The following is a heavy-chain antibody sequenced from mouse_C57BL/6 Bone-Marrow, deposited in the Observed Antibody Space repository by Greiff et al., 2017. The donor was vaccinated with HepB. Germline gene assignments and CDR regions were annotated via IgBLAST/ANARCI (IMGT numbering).Heavy chain of an antibody. J-gene: IGHJ2*01. V-gene: IGHV1-59*01. CDR1: GYTFTSYW. Sequence: VQLQQPGAELVRPGTSVKLSCKASGYTFTSYWMHWVKQRPGQGLEWIGVIDPSDSYTNYNQKFKGKATLTVDTSSSTAYMQLSSLTSEDSAVYYCARLGVWDYFDYWGQGTTLTVSS. CDR3: ARLGVWDYFDY. D-gene: IGHD4-1*01. CDR2: IDPSDSYT.